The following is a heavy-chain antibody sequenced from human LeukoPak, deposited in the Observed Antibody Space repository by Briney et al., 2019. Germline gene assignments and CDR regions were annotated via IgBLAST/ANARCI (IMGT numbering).Heavy chain of an antibody. CDR2: IYSGGST. CDR3: AKRPVSGGEPYYFDY. V-gene: IGHV3-66*04. Sequence: PGGSLRLSCAASGFTVSTSFMSWVRQAPGKGLEWVSVIYSGGSTFYADSVKGRFTISRDNSKNTLYLQMNSLRAEDTAVYYCAKRPVSGGEPYYFDYWGQGTLVTVSS. CDR1: GFTVSTSF. D-gene: IGHD1-14*01. J-gene: IGHJ4*02.